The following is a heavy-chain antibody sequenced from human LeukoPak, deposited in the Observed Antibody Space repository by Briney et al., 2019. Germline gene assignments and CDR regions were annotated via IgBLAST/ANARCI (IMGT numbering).Heavy chain of an antibody. V-gene: IGHV3-48*01. D-gene: IGHD1-1*01. CDR3: AREGGRVGWLRLEPGDYYYYMDV. CDR1: GFTFSSYS. Sequence: PGGSLRLSCAASGFTFSSYSMNWVRQAPGKGLEWVSYISSSSSTIYYADSVKGRFTISRDNVKNSLYLQMNSLRAEDTAVYYCAREGGRVGWLRLEPGDYYYYMDVWGKGTTVTVSS. J-gene: IGHJ6*03. CDR2: ISSSSSTI.